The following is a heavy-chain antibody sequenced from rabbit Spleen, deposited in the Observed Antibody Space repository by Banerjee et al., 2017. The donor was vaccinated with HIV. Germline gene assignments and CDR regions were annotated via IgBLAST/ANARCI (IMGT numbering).Heavy chain of an antibody. D-gene: IGHD4-1*01. CDR2: INTATGKP. CDR1: GFDFTSTYY. CDR3: ARDLAGAIGWNFYL. V-gene: IGHV1S40*01. J-gene: IGHJ3*01. Sequence: QSLEESGGDLVKPGASLTLTCKASGFDFTSTYYMCWVRQAPGKGLEWIACINTATGKPVYATWAKGRFTISTTSSTTVTLQMTSLTAADTATYFCARDLAGAIGWNFYLWGQGTLVTVS.